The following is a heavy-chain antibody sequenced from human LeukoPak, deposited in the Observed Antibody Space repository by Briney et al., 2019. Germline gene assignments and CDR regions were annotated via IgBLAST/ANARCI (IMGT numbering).Heavy chain of an antibody. D-gene: IGHD6-13*01. CDR1: GGSMSSGSYY. Sequence: SETLSLTCTVSGGSMSSGSYYWKWIRQPAGKGLEWIGRIHTSGSTNYNPSLKSRVTISVDTSKNQFSLKLSSVTAADTAVYYCARSYASSWYWNWFDPWGQGTLVTVSS. CDR3: ARSYASSWYWNWFDP. V-gene: IGHV4-61*02. CDR2: IHTSGST. J-gene: IGHJ5*02.